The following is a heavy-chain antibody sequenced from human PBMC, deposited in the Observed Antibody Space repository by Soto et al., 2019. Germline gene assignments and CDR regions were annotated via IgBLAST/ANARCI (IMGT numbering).Heavy chain of an antibody. CDR3: AKLRGRGIFEY. CDR2: ISGGIGST. J-gene: IGHJ4*02. CDR1: GFSFGVYA. V-gene: IGHV3-23*01. D-gene: IGHD1-26*01. Sequence: PGGSLRLSCAASGFSFGVYAMSWVRQAPGKGLEWVATISGGIGSTYYADAVKGRFTISRDISRSTLDLQMNSLRVEDTALYYCAKLRGRGIFEYRGQGTMVTVSS.